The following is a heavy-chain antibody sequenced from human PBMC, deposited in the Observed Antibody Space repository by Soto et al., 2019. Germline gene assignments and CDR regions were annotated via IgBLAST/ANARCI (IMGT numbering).Heavy chain of an antibody. J-gene: IGHJ4*02. CDR3: ARDTPAKGSYFDY. V-gene: IGHV6-1*01. CDR1: GDSVSSNSVA. CDR2: TYYKSKWYN. Sequence: PSQTLSLTCAISGDSVSSNSVAWNWIRQSPSRGLEWLGRTYYKSKWYNDYAVSVKSRITITPDTSKNQFSLQLNSVTPEDTAVYYCARDTPAKGSYFDYWGQGALVTVSS. D-gene: IGHD1-26*01.